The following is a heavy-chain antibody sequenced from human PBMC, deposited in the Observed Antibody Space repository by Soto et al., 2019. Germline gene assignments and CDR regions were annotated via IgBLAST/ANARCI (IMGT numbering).Heavy chain of an antibody. CDR3: AKALDIVVVPAARIDY. J-gene: IGHJ4*02. V-gene: IGHV3-23*01. CDR2: ISGSGGST. Sequence: EVQLLESGGGLVQPGGSLRLSCAASGFTFSSYAMSWVRQAPGKGLEWVSAISGSGGSTYYADSVKGRFTISRDNSKKALYLQMNSLRDEDTAVYYCAKALDIVVVPAARIDYWGQGTLVTVSS. CDR1: GFTFSSYA. D-gene: IGHD2-2*01.